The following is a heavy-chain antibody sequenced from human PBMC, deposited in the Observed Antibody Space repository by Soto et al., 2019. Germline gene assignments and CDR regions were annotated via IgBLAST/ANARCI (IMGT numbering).Heavy chain of an antibody. J-gene: IGHJ3*02. Sequence: PSETLSLTCVVSGGSISGSHWWSWVRQFPGMGLEWIGEVYHSGPTNYNPSFKSRVTLSADKSKNQLSLKLTSVTAADTAVYYCARASRGELSYDAFDIWDQGTMVTVSS. D-gene: IGHD3-16*02. V-gene: IGHV4-4*02. CDR3: ARASRGELSYDAFDI. CDR2: VYHSGPT. CDR1: GGSISGSHW.